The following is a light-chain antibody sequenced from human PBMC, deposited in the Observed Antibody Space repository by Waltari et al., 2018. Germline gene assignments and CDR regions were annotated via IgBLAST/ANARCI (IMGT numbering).Light chain of an antibody. J-gene: IGKJ4*01. CDR2: GAS. CDR3: QQSYTSLLT. V-gene: IGKV1-39*01. Sequence: TQMTQSPSSLSASVGDRVSITCRASQNVDRYLNWYQQKPGTAPRLLVSGASSLQSGVPSRFSGGGSGTDFTLTISGLEPEDFASYYCQQSYTSLLTFGGGTRVDIK. CDR1: QNVDRY.